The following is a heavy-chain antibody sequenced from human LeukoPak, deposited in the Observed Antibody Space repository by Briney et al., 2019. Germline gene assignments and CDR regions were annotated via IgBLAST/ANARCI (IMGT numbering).Heavy chain of an antibody. J-gene: IGHJ6*02. V-gene: IGHV1-69*13. CDR1: GGTFSSYA. D-gene: IGHD6-6*01. Sequence: SVKVSCKASGGTFSSYAISWVRQAPGQGLEWMGGIIPIFGTANYAQKFQGRVTITADESTSTAYMELSSLRSEDTAVYYCARVDSDGKYESIYYYYGMDVWGQGTTVTVSS. CDR3: ARVDSDGKYESIYYYYGMDV. CDR2: IIPIFGTA.